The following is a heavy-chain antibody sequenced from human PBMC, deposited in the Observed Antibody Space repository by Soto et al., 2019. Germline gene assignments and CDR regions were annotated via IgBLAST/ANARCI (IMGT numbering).Heavy chain of an antibody. Sequence: LRLSCAASGFTFSSYSMNWVRQAPGKGLEWVSSISSSSSYIYYADSVKGRFTISRDNAKNSLYLQMNSLRAEDTAVYYCERKGDILTGYRYYYYYGMDVWGQGTTVTVSS. D-gene: IGHD3-9*01. J-gene: IGHJ6*02. CDR2: ISSSSSYI. V-gene: IGHV3-21*01. CDR3: ERKGDILTGYRYYYYYGMDV. CDR1: GFTFSSYS.